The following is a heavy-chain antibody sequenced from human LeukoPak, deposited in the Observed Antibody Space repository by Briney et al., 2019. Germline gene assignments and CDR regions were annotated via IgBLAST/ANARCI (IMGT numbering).Heavy chain of an antibody. CDR1: GGSFSGYY. CDR2: INHSGST. V-gene: IGHV4-34*01. J-gene: IGHJ6*03. Sequence: SETLSLTCAVYGGSFSGYYWSWIRQPPGKGLEWIGEINHSGSTNYNPSLKSRVTISVDTSKNQFSLKLSSVTAADTAVYYCARSEYNWNYNNPVYYYYYYYMDVWGKGTTVTVSS. D-gene: IGHD1-7*01. CDR3: ARSEYNWNYNNPVYYYYYYYMDV.